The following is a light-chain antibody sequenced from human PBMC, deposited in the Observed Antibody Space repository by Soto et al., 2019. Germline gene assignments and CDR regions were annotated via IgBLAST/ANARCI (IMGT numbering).Light chain of an antibody. Sequence: QSALTQPASVSGSPGQSITISCTGTSSDVGGYNYVSWYQQHPGKAPKLMIYDVSNRPSGVSNRFSGSKSGNTASLTISGPQAEDEADYFCSSFSSNSTLGFGGRTQLTVL. J-gene: IGLJ2*01. CDR2: DVS. CDR3: SSFSSNSTLG. CDR1: SSDVGGYNY. V-gene: IGLV2-14*01.